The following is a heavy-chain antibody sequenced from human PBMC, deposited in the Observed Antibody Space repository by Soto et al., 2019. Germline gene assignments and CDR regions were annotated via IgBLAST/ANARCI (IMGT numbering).Heavy chain of an antibody. Sequence: SETLSLTCTVSGGSIISGDYYWSWIRQPPGKGLEWIGYIYYSGDTSYNPSLKSRVTISIDTSKNQFSLKLSSVTAADTAVYYCARETYGGYVGYFDPWGQGTLVTVSS. V-gene: IGHV4-30-4*08. CDR2: IYYSGDT. J-gene: IGHJ5*02. CDR3: ARETYGGYVGYFDP. CDR1: GGSIISGDYY. D-gene: IGHD4-17*01.